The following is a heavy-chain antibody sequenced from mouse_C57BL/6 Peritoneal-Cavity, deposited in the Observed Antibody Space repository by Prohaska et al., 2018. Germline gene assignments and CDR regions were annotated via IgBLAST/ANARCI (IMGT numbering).Heavy chain of an antibody. CDR1: GYTFTDYY. CDR3: ARNYYGSSCAY. V-gene: IGHV1-84*01. D-gene: IGHD1-1*01. Sequence: QIQLQHSGPELVEPGASVKISCKASGYTFTDYYINWVKQRPGQGLEWIGWIYPGSGNTKYNEKFKGKATLTVDTSSSTAYMQLSSLTSEDSVVYFCARNYYGSSCAYCVQGSMIADSA. J-gene: IGHJ3*01. CDR2: IYPGSGNT.